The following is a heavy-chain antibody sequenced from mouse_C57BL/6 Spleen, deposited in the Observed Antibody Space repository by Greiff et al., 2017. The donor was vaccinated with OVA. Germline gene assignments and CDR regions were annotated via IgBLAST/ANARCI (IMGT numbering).Heavy chain of an antibody. V-gene: IGHV1-64*01. CDR2: IHPNSGST. D-gene: IGHD1-1*01. Sequence: QVQLQQPGAELVKPGASVKLSCKASGYTFTSYWMHWVKQRPGQGLEWIGMIHPNSGSTNYNEKFKSKATLTVDKSSSTAYMQLSSLTSEASAVYYCAREVLRSSWFAYWGQGTLVTVSA. CDR3: AREVLRSSWFAY. CDR1: GYTFTSYW. J-gene: IGHJ3*01.